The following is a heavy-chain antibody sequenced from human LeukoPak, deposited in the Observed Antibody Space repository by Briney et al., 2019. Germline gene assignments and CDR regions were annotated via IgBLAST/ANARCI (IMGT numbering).Heavy chain of an antibody. D-gene: IGHD3-10*01. Sequence: SQTLSLTFAISGDSVSTSSASWNWIRQSPSRGLEWLGRTYYRSKWYNEYPVSVKSRIVINPDTSKNQFSLQLNSVTPEDTAVYYCARGNRGAFDVWGQGTMVTVSA. CDR3: ARGNRGAFDV. CDR2: TYYRSKWYN. J-gene: IGHJ3*01. V-gene: IGHV6-1*01. CDR1: GDSVSTSSAS.